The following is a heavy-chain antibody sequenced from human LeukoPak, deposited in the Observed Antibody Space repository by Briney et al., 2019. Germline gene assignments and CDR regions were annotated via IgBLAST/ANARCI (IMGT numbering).Heavy chain of an antibody. CDR2: IYPGDSDT. Sequence: GESLKISCKGSGYSSTSYWIGWVRQMPGKGLEWMGIIYPGDSDTRYSPSFQGQVTISADKSISTAYLQWSSLKASDTAMYYCARLTRGCSGGSCYSGHNWFDPWGQGTLVTVSS. CDR3: ARLTRGCSGGSCYSGHNWFDP. D-gene: IGHD2-15*01. CDR1: GYSSTSYW. V-gene: IGHV5-51*01. J-gene: IGHJ5*02.